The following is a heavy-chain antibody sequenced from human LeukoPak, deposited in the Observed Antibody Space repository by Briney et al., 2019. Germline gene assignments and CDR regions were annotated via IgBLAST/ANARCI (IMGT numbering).Heavy chain of an antibody. Sequence: PGGSLRLSCAASGFTVSNNYMSWVRQAPGKGLEWVSVIYSGGSTYYADSVKGRFTISRDNSKNTLYLQMNSLRAEDTAVYYCARPLVYDILTGYYKGAFDIWGQGTMVSVSS. CDR1: GFTVSNNY. D-gene: IGHD3-9*01. CDR2: IYSGGST. CDR3: ARPLVYDILTGYYKGAFDI. J-gene: IGHJ3*02. V-gene: IGHV3-53*01.